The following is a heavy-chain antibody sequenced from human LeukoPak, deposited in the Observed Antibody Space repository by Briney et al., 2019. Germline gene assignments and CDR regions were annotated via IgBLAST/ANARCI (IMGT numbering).Heavy chain of an antibody. CDR3: AKPPLGYSMGPWDFDL. Sequence: GGSLRLSCAASGFTFSSYAKSWVRQAPGKGLEWVSAISGSGGSTYYADSVKGRFTISRDNSKNTLYLQMNSLRAEDTAVYYCAKPPLGYSMGPWDFDLWGRGTLVNVFS. J-gene: IGHJ2*01. D-gene: IGHD5-18*01. V-gene: IGHV3-23*01. CDR1: GFTFSSYA. CDR2: ISGSGGST.